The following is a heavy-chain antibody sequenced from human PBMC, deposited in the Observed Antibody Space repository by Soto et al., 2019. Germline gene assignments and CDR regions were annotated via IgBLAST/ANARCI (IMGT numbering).Heavy chain of an antibody. CDR3: ARQGLGSGDCSGGTCPDAWYDP. Sequence: GESLKISCKGSGYSFTTYWIGWVLQMPGKGLEWMGMIYPDDAYTRYSSSFQGQVTISADKSISTAYLQWSSLKASDTAMYYCARQGLGSGDCSGGTCPDAWYDPWGQGTLVTVSS. CDR2: IYPDDAYT. CDR1: GYSFTTYW. D-gene: IGHD2-15*01. V-gene: IGHV5-51*01. J-gene: IGHJ5*02.